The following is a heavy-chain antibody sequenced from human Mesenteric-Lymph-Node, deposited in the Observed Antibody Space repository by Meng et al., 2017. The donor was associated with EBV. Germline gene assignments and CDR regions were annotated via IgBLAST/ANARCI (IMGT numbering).Heavy chain of an antibody. Sequence: ESGPGMVEPSGPLSRTCTVSGGSSSRKNCETWVRQPPGKGLEWIGEIFHTGSTNYNPSLKSRVTMSVDKSKNLFSLTLNSVIAADTAVYYCASHTTYSTTGYLFLQHWGQGTLVTVSS. CDR1: GGSSSRKNC. V-gene: IGHV4-4*02. CDR3: ASHTTYSTTGYLFLQH. J-gene: IGHJ1*01. D-gene: IGHD3-9*01. CDR2: IFHTGST.